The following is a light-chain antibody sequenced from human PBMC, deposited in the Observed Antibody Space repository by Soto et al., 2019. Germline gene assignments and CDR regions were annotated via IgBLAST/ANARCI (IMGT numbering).Light chain of an antibody. Sequence: EIVLTQSPGTLSLSQGERATLPCRAIQSVSSSYLAWYQQKPGQAPRLLIYGASSRATGIPDRFSGSGSGTDFTLTISRLEPEDFAVYYCQQYGSSPPITFGQGTRLAI. CDR3: QQYGSSPPIT. CDR2: GAS. J-gene: IGKJ5*01. V-gene: IGKV3-20*01. CDR1: QSVSSSY.